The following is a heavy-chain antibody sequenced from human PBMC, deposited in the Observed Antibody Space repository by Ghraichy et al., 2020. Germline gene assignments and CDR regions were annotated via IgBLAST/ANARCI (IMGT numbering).Heavy chain of an antibody. D-gene: IGHD3-3*01. CDR2: IYWNDDK. Sequence: SGPTLVKPTQTLTLTCTFSGFSLSTSGVGVGWIRQPPGKALEWLALIYWNDDKRYSPSLKSRLTITKDTSKNQVVLTMTNMDPVDTATYYCAHSELGFLEWLSQYYFDYWGQGTLVTVSS. CDR1: GFSLSTSGVG. CDR3: AHSELGFLEWLSQYYFDY. J-gene: IGHJ4*02. V-gene: IGHV2-5*01.